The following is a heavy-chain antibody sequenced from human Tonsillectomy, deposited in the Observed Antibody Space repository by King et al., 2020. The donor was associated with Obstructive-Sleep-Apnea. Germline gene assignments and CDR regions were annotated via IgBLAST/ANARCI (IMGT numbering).Heavy chain of an antibody. Sequence: VQLVESGGGLVQPGGSLRLSCAASGFTFTSYAMSWVRPAPGKGLEWVSAISGSGGRTYYADSVKGRFTLSRDISKNTLYLQMNSLRAEDTAAYYCAKGQRRAYYFDYWGQGTLVTVSS. CDR1: GFTFTSYA. J-gene: IGHJ4*02. V-gene: IGHV3-23*04. CDR2: ISGSGGRT. CDR3: AKGQRRAYYFDY.